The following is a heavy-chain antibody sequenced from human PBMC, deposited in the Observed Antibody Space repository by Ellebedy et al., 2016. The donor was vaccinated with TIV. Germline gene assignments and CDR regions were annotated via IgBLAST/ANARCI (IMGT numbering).Heavy chain of an antibody. CDR1: GFTFSTYA. J-gene: IGHJ4*02. CDR3: ASGDYDGHRNYFDY. CDR2: ISSYGSNE. D-gene: IGHD4-23*01. V-gene: IGHV3-30*04. Sequence: GESLKISCAASGFTFSTYAMHWVRQAPGKGLEWVASISSYGSNENYADSVKGRFTISRYNSKNTLYLQMNSLRTEDTAVYFCASGDYDGHRNYFDYWGQGTLVTVSS.